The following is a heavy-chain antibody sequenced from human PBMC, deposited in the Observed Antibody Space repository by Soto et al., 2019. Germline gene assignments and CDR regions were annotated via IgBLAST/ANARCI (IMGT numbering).Heavy chain of an antibody. V-gene: IGHV4-4*02. CDR2: ISHSGST. D-gene: IGHD1-26*01. J-gene: IGHJ6*02. CDR3: ARHYDIVGATKAIYYYYYGMDV. Sequence: PSETLSLTCAVSGDSINSSHWWNWVRQPPGKGLEWIGQISHSGSTYYNPSLKSRVTISVDTSKNQFSLKLSSVTAADTAVYYCARHYDIVGATKAIYYYYYGMDVWGQGTAVTVSS. CDR1: GDSINSSHW.